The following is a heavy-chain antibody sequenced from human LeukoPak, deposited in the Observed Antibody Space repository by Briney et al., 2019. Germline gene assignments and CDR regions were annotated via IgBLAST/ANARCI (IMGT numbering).Heavy chain of an antibody. J-gene: IGHJ4*02. CDR1: ADSISSSSFY. D-gene: IGHD3-10*01. V-gene: IGHV4-39*01. CDR2: MYYTGSYTGTT. CDR3: VGEEYGTGSYYKSSD. Sequence: SETLSLTCIVSADSISSSSFYWGWIRRPPGKGLGWLGRMYYTGSYTGTTYDNPSLESRVTVSVDTSKNLCSLKLTSVTAADTAVYYCVGEEYGTGSYYKSSDWGQGTLVTVSS.